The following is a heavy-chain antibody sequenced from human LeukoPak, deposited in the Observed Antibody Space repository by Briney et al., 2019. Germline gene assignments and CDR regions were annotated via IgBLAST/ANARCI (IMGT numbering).Heavy chain of an antibody. J-gene: IGHJ4*02. Sequence: ASVKLSCKASGDSSTDYYIDVVRQAPGQGLWWIGWRKPNSGDTNYVQKFEGRVTMTRDTSIRTAYMQLSSLRSDESAVYYCATKKYSGSFYAFWGQGTLVTVSS. CDR1: GDSSTDYY. CDR2: RKPNSGDT. CDR3: ATKKYSGSFYAF. D-gene: IGHD1-26*01. V-gene: IGHV1-2*02.